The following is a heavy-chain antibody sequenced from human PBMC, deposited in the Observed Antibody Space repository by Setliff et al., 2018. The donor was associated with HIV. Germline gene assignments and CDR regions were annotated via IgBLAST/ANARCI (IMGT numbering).Heavy chain of an antibody. CDR2: INYSGRT. CDR3: ARQGNIVVVTSFDY. Sequence: PSETLSLTCTVSGGSINTYWSWIRQPPGKGLEWIGYINYSGRTNYNPSLKSRATISLDTSKNQFSLRLNSVTAADTAVYYCARQGNIVVVTSFDYWGQGTLVTVSS. D-gene: IGHD2-21*02. CDR1: GGSINTY. J-gene: IGHJ4*02. V-gene: IGHV4-59*08.